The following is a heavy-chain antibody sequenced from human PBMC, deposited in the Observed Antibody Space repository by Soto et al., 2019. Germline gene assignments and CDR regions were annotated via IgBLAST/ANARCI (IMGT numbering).Heavy chain of an antibody. V-gene: IGHV1-2*02. Sequence: QVQLVQSGAEVKKPGASVKVSCKASGYTFTGYYMHWVRQAPGQGLEWMGWINPNSGGTNYAQKVEVGATITRDTTISTAYMGLSRLRSDDNALYYCARDSHSGYCSGGSRLGEACDIWGQGTMVTVSS. CDR1: GYTFTGYY. CDR3: ARDSHSGYCSGGSRLGEACDI. D-gene: IGHD2-15*01. J-gene: IGHJ3*02. CDR2: INPNSGGT.